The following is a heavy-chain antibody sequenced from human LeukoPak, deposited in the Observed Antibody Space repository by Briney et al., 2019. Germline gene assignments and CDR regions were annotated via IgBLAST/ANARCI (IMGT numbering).Heavy chain of an antibody. CDR3: ARDGGGGPFDY. CDR1: GFTFSSYN. D-gene: IGHD3-3*01. V-gene: IGHV3-48*01. Sequence: GGSLRLSCAASGFTFSSYNMNWVRQAPGKGLEWVSYISSSSSTIYYADSVKGRFTISRDNAKNSLYLQMNSLRAEDTAVCYCARDGGGGPFDYWGQGTLVTVSS. J-gene: IGHJ4*02. CDR2: ISSSSSTI.